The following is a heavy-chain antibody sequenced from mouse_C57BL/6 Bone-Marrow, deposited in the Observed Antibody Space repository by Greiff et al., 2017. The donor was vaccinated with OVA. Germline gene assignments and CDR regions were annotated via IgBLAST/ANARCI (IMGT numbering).Heavy chain of an antibody. CDR2: IFPGSGST. V-gene: IGHV1-75*01. Sequence: VQLQQSGPELVKPGASVKISCKASGYTFTDYYINWVKQRPGQGLAWIGWIFPGSGSTHYNEKFKGKATLTVDKSSSTAYMLLSSLTSEDSAVYFCARRIGYYYGSSPAWFAYWGQGTLVTVSA. CDR3: ARRIGYYYGSSPAWFAY. CDR1: GYTFTDYY. D-gene: IGHD1-1*01. J-gene: IGHJ3*01.